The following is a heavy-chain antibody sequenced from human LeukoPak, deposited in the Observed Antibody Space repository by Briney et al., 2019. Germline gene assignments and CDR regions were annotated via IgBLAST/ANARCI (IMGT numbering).Heavy chain of an antibody. V-gene: IGHV1-2*06. CDR2: INPNSGAT. CDR3: TRESGSYHGNDY. J-gene: IGHJ4*02. CDR1: GYTFTGYY. Sequence: GASVKVSYKASGYTFTGYYMHWVRQAPGQGLEWMGRINPNSGATNYAQKLQGRVTITGDTSISTAYMELSSLRSDDTAVYYCTRESGSYHGNDYWGQGTLVTVSS. D-gene: IGHD1-26*01.